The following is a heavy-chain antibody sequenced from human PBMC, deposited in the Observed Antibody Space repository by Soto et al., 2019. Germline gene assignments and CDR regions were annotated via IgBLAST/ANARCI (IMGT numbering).Heavy chain of an antibody. CDR2: VYYRGRS. D-gene: IGHD3-16*01. J-gene: IGHJ4*02. CDR3: ARGGRWTYAFFDF. Sequence: SETLALTCAVSGCSVSNSNYYWGWIRQSPGKGLEWIGSVYYRGRSYSKSSVKSRVTISVDTSKNRFSLNLNSVTAADTAVYFCARGGRWTYAFFDFWGQGALVTVSS. CDR1: GCSVSNSNYY. V-gene: IGHV4-39*07.